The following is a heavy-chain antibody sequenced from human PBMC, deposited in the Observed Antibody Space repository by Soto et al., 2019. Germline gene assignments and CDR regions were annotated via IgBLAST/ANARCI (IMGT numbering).Heavy chain of an antibody. Sequence: PGGSLRLSCAASGFTFSSYSMNWVRQAPGKGLEWVSSISSSSSYIYYADSVKGRFTISRDNAKNSLYLQMNSLRAEDTAVYYCARGTYYYDSSVYYGYWGQGTPVTVSS. CDR1: GFTFSSYS. CDR2: ISSSSSYI. V-gene: IGHV3-21*01. CDR3: ARGTYYYDSSVYYGY. J-gene: IGHJ4*02. D-gene: IGHD3-22*01.